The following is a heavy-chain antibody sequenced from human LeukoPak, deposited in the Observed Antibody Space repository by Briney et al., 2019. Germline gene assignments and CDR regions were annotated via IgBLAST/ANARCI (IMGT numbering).Heavy chain of an antibody. CDR2: ISYDGSNK. J-gene: IGHJ4*02. D-gene: IGHD5/OR15-5a*01. CDR1: GFTFSSYA. V-gene: IGHV3-30*04. Sequence: GRSLRLSCAASGFTFSSYAMHWVRQAPGKGLEWVAVISYDGSNKYYADSVKGRFTTSRDNSKNTLYLQMNSLRAEDTAVYYCARDYASVYCFDYWGQGTLVTVSS. CDR3: ARDYASVYCFDY.